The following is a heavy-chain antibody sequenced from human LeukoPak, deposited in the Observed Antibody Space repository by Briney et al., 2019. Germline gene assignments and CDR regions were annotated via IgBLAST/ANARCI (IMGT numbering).Heavy chain of an antibody. V-gene: IGHV4-38-2*02. D-gene: IGHD2-21*01. CDR3: AREAIVVVSNWFDP. CDR2: IYHSGST. CDR1: GGSISSYY. Sequence: KPSETLSLTCTVSGGSISSYYWGWIRQPPGKGLEWIGSIYHSGSTYYNPSLKSRVTISVDTSKNQFSLKLSSVTAADTAVYYCAREAIVVVSNWFDPWGQGTLVTVSS. J-gene: IGHJ5*02.